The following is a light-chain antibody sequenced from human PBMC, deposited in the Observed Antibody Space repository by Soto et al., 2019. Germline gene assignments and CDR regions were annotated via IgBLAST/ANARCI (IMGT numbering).Light chain of an antibody. J-gene: IGLJ1*01. V-gene: IGLV1-44*01. Sequence: QSVLTQPPSASGTPGQRVTISCSGSSSNIGSNTVNWYQQLPGTAPKLLIYSNNQRPSGVPDRFSGSKSVTSASLAISGLQSEDEGDYYCQSYDSSLSCYVFGTGTKVTVL. CDR1: SSNIGSNT. CDR3: QSYDSSLSCYV. CDR2: SNN.